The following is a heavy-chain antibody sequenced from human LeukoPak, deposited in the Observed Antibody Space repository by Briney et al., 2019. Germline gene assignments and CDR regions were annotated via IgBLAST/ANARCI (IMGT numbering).Heavy chain of an antibody. CDR1: GFTFSSYA. J-gene: IGHJ1*01. D-gene: IGHD6-13*01. CDR3: AKDLAYSSSWYPQYEYFQH. V-gene: IGHV3-23*01. Sequence: GGSLRLSCAASGFTFSSYAMSWVRQAPGKGLEWVSVISGSGGSTYYADSVKGRFTISRDNSKNTLYLQMNSLRAEDTAIYYCAKDLAYSSSWYPQYEYFQHWGQGTLVTVSS. CDR2: ISGSGGST.